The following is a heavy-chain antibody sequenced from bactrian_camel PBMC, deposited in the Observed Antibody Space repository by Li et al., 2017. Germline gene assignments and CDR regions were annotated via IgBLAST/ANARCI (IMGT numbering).Heavy chain of an antibody. Sequence: DVQLVESGGGSVQAGGSLRLTCVASGYTDGTMGWFRQAPGKAREGVAAAYTGTSLRIIAHFAEGRFTISRDNAKNTLYLQMNSLKPEDSAVYYCTRSYFGASHNTFAFWGQGTQVTVS. CDR2: AYTGTSLR. CDR3: TRSYFGASHNTFAF. D-gene: IGHD1*01. V-gene: IGHV3S42*01. J-gene: IGHJ4*01. CDR1: GYTDGT.